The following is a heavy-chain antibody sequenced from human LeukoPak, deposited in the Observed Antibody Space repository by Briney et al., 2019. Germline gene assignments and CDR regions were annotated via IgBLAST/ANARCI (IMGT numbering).Heavy chain of an antibody. J-gene: IGHJ4*02. V-gene: IGHV4-59*12. CDR2: IYYSGST. Sequence: PSETLSLTCTVSGGSISSYYWSWIRQPPGKGLEWIGYIYYSGSTNYNPSLKSRVTISVDTSKNQFSLKLTSVTVADTAVYYCARSRPGSYQGYWGQGALVTVSS. CDR1: GGSISSYY. D-gene: IGHD1-26*01. CDR3: ARSRPGSYQGY.